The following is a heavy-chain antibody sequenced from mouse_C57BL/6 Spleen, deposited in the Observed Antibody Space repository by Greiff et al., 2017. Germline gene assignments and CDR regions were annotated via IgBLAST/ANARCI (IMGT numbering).Heavy chain of an antibody. CDR3: TPEGFAY. J-gene: IGHJ3*01. V-gene: IGHV6-3*01. Sequence: DVMLVESGGGLVQPGGSMKLSCVASGFTFSNYWMNWVRQSPEKGLEWVAQIRLKSDNYATHYAESVKGRFTISRDDSKSSVYLQMNNLRAEDTGIYYCTPEGFAYWGQGTLVTVSA. CDR2: IRLKSDNYAT. CDR1: GFTFSNYW.